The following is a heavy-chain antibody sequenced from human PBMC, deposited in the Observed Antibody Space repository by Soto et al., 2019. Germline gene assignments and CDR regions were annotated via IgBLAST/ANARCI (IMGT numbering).Heavy chain of an antibody. CDR2: IYHSGST. J-gene: IGHJ4*02. V-gene: IGHV4-30-2*01. CDR3: DRAAVLPGLVATTEFDY. Sequence: QLQLQESGSGLMNPSPTLSLTCAVSGGYISSGGYSWSWIRQPPGQGLEWIGYIYHSGSTYYNPSLMRRVTISVDRAETQFSLKLSSVTAADTAVYYCDRAAVLPGLVATTEFDYWGQGTLVTVST. CDR1: GGYISSGGYS. D-gene: IGHD5-12*01.